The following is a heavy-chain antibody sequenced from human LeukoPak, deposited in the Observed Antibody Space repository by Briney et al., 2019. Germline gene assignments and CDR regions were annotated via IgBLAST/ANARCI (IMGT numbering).Heavy chain of an antibody. J-gene: IGHJ3*02. D-gene: IGHD3-9*01. CDR3: ARGVPLYDILTGYYLDAFDI. Sequence: SETLSLTCTVSGGSISSYYWSWIRQPPGKGLEWIGYIYYSGSTNYNPSLKSRVTISVDTSKNQFSLKLSSVTAADTAVYYCARGVPLYDILTGYYLDAFDIWGQGTMVTVSS. CDR2: IYYSGST. V-gene: IGHV4-59*01. CDR1: GGSISSYY.